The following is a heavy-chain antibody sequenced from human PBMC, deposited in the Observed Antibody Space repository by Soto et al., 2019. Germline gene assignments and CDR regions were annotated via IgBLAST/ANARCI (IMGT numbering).Heavy chain of an antibody. CDR1: GFAFSIHG. CDR2: IGGSGGDT. V-gene: IGHV3-23*01. J-gene: IGHJ5*02. CDR3: AKDRYRYSSGWHSWFDP. Sequence: GGSLRLSCGASGFAFSIHGMSWVRQAPGKGLEWVSSIGGSGGDTYYADSVNGRFAISRDNSKNTLYLQMNSLRAEDTAVYFCAKDRYRYSSGWHSWFDPWGQGTLVTVSS. D-gene: IGHD6-19*01.